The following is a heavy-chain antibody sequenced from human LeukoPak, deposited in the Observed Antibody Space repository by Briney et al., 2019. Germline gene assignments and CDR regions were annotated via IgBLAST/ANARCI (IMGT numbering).Heavy chain of an antibody. CDR1: GFTFSSYW. J-gene: IGHJ4*02. Sequence: GGSLRLSCAASGFTFSSYWMTWVRQAPGKGLEWVANIKQDGSEKYYVDSVKGRFTISRDNAKNSLYLQMNSLRAEDTAVYYCARRRMVRGVIIPHYNFDYWGQGTLVTVSS. CDR3: ARRRMVRGVIIPHYNFDY. D-gene: IGHD3-10*01. V-gene: IGHV3-7*01. CDR2: IKQDGSEK.